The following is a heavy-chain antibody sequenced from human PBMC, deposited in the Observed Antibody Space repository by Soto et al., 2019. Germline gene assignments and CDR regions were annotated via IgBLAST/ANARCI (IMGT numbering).Heavy chain of an antibody. CDR3: ATDSYGDYDLGCFDS. J-gene: IGHJ5*01. CDR2: FDPEDGET. D-gene: IGHD4-17*01. Sequence: GASVKVSCKVSGYTLTELSMHWVRQAPGKGLEWMGGFDPEDGETIYAQKFQGRVTMTEDTSTDTAYMELSSLRSEDTAVYYRATDSYGDYDLGCFDSWGQGTLVTVSS. V-gene: IGHV1-24*01. CDR1: GYTLTELS.